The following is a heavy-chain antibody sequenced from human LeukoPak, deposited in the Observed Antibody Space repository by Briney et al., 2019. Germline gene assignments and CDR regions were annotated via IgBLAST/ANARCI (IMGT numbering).Heavy chain of an antibody. CDR3: TRLGVGGYFGDY. D-gene: IGHD1-26*01. CDR1: GFTFSGSA. Sequence: GGSLRLSCAASGFTFSGSAMHWVRQASGNGLEWVGRIRSKANSYATAYAASVKGRFTISRDDSKNTAYLQMNSLKTEDTAVYYCTRLGVGGYFGDYWGQGTLVTVSS. CDR2: IRSKANSYAT. V-gene: IGHV3-73*01. J-gene: IGHJ4*02.